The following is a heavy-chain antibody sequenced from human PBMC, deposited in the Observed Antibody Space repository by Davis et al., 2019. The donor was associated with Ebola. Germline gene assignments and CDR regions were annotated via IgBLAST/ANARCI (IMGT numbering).Heavy chain of an antibody. V-gene: IGHV3-15*07. Sequence: GGSLRLSCAASGFTFTNAWMNWVRQAPGKGLEWVGRIKSKTDGGTTDYAAPVKGRFTISRDDSKNTLYLQMNSLKTEDTAVYYCTTEVFWSGERFDPWGQGTLVTVSS. CDR2: IKSKTDGGTT. J-gene: IGHJ5*02. D-gene: IGHD3-3*01. CDR1: GFTFTNAW. CDR3: TTEVFWSGERFDP.